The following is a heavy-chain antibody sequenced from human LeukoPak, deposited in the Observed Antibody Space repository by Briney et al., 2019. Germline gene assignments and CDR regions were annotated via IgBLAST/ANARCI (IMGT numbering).Heavy chain of an antibody. CDR3: ARDSVVAAGIDAGDYFDY. V-gene: IGHV3-48*03. Sequence: GGSLRLSCAASGFTFSSYEMNWVRQAPGKGLEWVSYISSSGSTIYYTDSLKGRFTISRDNAKNSLYLQMNSLRAEDTAVYYCARDSVVAAGIDAGDYFDYWGQGTLVTVSS. J-gene: IGHJ4*02. CDR1: GFTFSSYE. CDR2: ISSSGSTI. D-gene: IGHD6-13*01.